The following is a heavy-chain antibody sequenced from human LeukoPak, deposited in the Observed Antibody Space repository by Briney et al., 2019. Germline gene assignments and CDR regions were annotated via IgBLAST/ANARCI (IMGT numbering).Heavy chain of an antibody. CDR1: GGSFSGYY. CDR3: ARGAGSGSYYFDY. Sequence: PSETLSLTYAVYGGSFSGYYWSWIRQPPGKGLGWIGEINHSGSTNYNPSLKSRVTISVDTSKNQFSLKLSSVTAADTAVYYCARGAGSGSYYFDYWGQGTLVTVSS. J-gene: IGHJ4*02. D-gene: IGHD1-26*01. V-gene: IGHV4-34*01. CDR2: INHSGST.